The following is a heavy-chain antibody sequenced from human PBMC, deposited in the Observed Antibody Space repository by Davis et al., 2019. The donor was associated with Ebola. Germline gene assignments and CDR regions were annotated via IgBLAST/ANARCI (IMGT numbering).Heavy chain of an antibody. J-gene: IGHJ6*02. V-gene: IGHV3-74*01. CDR1: GFTFSSYW. Sequence: HTGGSLRLSCAASGFTFSSYWMHWVRQAPGKGLVWVSRINSDGSSTSYADSVKGRFTISRDNAKNTLYLQMNSLRAEDTAVYYCAKHWDTGGIRALFYYHYGMDVWGQGTTVTVSS. CDR2: INSDGSST. D-gene: IGHD3-16*01. CDR3: AKHWDTGGIRALFYYHYGMDV.